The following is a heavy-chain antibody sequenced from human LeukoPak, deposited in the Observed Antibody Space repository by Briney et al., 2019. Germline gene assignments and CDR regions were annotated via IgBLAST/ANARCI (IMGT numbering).Heavy chain of an antibody. CDR1: GFTFSSYG. CDR2: IWYDGSNK. CDR3: ARDASNYYYYYMDV. V-gene: IGHV3-33*01. D-gene: IGHD4-11*01. J-gene: IGHJ6*03. Sequence: GRSLILSCAASGFTFSSYGMHWVRQAPGEGLEGIAVIWYDGSNKYYADSVKGRFTISRDNSKNTLYLQMNSLRAEDTAVYYCARDASNYYYYYMDVWGKGTTVTVSS.